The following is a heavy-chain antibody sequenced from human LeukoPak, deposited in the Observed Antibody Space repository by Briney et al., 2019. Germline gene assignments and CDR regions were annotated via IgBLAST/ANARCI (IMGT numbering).Heavy chain of an antibody. J-gene: IGHJ4*02. V-gene: IGHV4-59*01. Sequence: KPSETLSLTCTVSGGSISSYYWSWIRQPPGKGLEWIGYIYCSGSTNYNPSLKSRVTISVDTSKNQFSLKLSSVTAADTAVYYCARGVAARLYYWGQGTLVTVSS. CDR3: ARGVAARLYY. D-gene: IGHD6-6*01. CDR2: IYCSGST. CDR1: GGSISSYY.